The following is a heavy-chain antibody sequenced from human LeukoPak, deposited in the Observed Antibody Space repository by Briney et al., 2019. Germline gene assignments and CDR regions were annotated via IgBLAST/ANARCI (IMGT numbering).Heavy chain of an antibody. V-gene: IGHV3-48*01. CDR1: GFTFSSNS. CDR2: ISSSSSTI. Sequence: GGSLRLSCAASGFTFSSNSMNWVRQAPGKGLEWVSYISSSSSTIYHADSVKGRFTISRDNAKNSLYLQMNSLRAEDTAVYYCAKDLGYGDYTPSDAFDIWGQGTMVTVSS. J-gene: IGHJ3*02. D-gene: IGHD4-17*01. CDR3: AKDLGYGDYTPSDAFDI.